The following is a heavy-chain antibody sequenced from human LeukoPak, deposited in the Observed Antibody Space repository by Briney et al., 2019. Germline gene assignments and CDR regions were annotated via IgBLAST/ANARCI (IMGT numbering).Heavy chain of an antibody. CDR2: INHSGST. Sequence: SETLSLTCAVYGGSFSGYYWSWIRRPPGKGLEWIGEINHSGSTNYNPSLKSRVTISVDTSKNQFSLKLSSVTAADTAVYYCARGLWNNYWGQGTLVTVSS. V-gene: IGHV4-34*01. D-gene: IGHD1/OR15-1a*01. CDR3: ARGLWNNY. J-gene: IGHJ4*02. CDR1: GGSFSGYY.